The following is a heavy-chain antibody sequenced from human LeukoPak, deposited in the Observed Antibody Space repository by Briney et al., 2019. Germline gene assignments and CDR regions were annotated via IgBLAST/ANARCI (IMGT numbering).Heavy chain of an antibody. Sequence: PGGSLRLSCAASGFTFSSCWMTWVRQAPGKGLEWVANIKQDGSEKYYVDSVKGRFTISRDNAKNSLYLQTNSLRAEDTAVYYCARDAFSRISIFGVVSDAFDIWGQGTMVTVSS. CDR2: IKQDGSEK. V-gene: IGHV3-7*01. J-gene: IGHJ3*02. D-gene: IGHD3-3*01. CDR3: ARDAFSRISIFGVVSDAFDI. CDR1: GFTFSSCW.